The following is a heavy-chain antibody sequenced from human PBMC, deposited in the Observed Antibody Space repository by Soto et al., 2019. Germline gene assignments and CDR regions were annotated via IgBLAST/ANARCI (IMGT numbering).Heavy chain of an antibody. D-gene: IGHD3-10*01. Sequence: SGTPSVTCTVSDSSIHNAHWTWIRQSPGKGLESIAYIYYTGTTNFNPYLKSRVTISMDTSKNQFSLNLRSVTASDTAVYYFATLRGLGEVSPYFDYWGQGRMVTVFS. J-gene: IGHJ4*02. CDR1: DSSIHNAH. CDR2: IYYTGTT. V-gene: IGHV4-59*08. CDR3: ATLRGLGEVSPYFDY.